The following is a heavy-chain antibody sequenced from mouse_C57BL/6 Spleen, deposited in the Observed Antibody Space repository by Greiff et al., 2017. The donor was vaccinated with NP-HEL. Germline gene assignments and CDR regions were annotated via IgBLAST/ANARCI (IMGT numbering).Heavy chain of an antibody. CDR1: GYTFTDYE. J-gene: IGHJ2*01. CDR3: TRGLLRD. Sequence: QVQLHQSGAELVRPGASVTLSCKASGYTFTDYELHWVKQAPVHGLEWIGAIDPETGGTAYNQKFKGKAILTADKSSSTAYMELRSLTSEDSAVYYCTRGLLRDWGQGTTLTVSS. V-gene: IGHV1-15*01. D-gene: IGHD3-1*01. CDR2: IDPETGGT.